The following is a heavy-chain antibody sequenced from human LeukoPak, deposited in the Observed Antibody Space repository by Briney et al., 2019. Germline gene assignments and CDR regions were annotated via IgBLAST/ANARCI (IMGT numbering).Heavy chain of an antibody. CDR2: IYRSDNS. J-gene: IGHJ4*02. CDR1: GGSISSSDYS. V-gene: IGHV4-30-2*01. D-gene: IGHD3-10*01. Sequence: RSSETLSLTCAVSGGSISSSDYSWTWIRQPPGKGLEWIGYIYRSDNSYYNPSLKTRVTMSVDKSKNQFSLKLSSVTVADTAVYYCASADYSGSGSYDYFDSWGQGTLVTVSS. CDR3: ASADYSGSGSYDYFDS.